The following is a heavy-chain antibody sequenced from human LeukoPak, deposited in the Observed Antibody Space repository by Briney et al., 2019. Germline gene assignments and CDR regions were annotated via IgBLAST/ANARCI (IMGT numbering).Heavy chain of an antibody. CDR2: INPNSGGT. V-gene: IGHV1-2*02. D-gene: IGHD3-22*01. CDR1: GYTFTGYY. J-gene: IGHJ4*02. CDR3: ARDYYDSSGYLPDY. Sequence: GASVKVSCKASGYTFTGYYMHWVRQAPGQGLEWMGWINPNSGGTNYAQKFQGRVTMTRDTSISTAYMELSRLRSDDTAVYYCARDYYDSSGYLPDYWGQGTLVTVSS.